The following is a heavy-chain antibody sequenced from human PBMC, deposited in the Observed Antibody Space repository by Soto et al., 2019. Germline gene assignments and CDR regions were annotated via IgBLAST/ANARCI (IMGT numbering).Heavy chain of an antibody. Sequence: QVQLVQSGAEVKKPGSSVKVSCKASGGTFSSYAISWVRQAPGQGLEWMGGIIPIFGTANYAQKFQGRVTITADESTSTAYMELSSLRSEDTAVYYCARLGCGGDCYSGWYFDLWGRGTLVTVSS. D-gene: IGHD2-21*02. J-gene: IGHJ2*01. CDR1: GGTFSSYA. CDR2: IIPIFGTA. V-gene: IGHV1-69*12. CDR3: ARLGCGGDCYSGWYFDL.